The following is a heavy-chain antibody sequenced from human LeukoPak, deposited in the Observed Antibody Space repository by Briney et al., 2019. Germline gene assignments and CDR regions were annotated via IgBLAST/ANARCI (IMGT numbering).Heavy chain of an antibody. V-gene: IGHV4-30-4*01. CDR2: IYYSGST. D-gene: IGHD2-2*01. J-gene: IGHJ2*01. CDR3: ARSLGYCSSTSCYPSGDNWYFDL. CDR1: GGSISSGDYY. Sequence: SQTLSLTCTVSGGSISSGDYYWSWIRQPPGTGLEWIGYIYYSGSTYYNPSLKSRVTISVDTSKNQYSLKLSSVTAADTAVYYCARSLGYCSSTSCYPSGDNWYFDLWGRGTLVTVSS.